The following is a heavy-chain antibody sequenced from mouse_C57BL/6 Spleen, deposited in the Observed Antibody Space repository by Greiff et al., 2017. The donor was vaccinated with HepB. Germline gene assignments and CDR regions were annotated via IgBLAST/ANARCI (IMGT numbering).Heavy chain of an antibody. CDR2: INPYNGGT. J-gene: IGHJ1*03. Sequence: VQLQQSGPVLVKPGASVKMSCKASGYTFTDYYMNWVKQSHGKSLEWIGVINPYNGGTSYNQKFKGKATLTVDKSSSTAYMELNSLTSEDSAVYYCARHYYGSSSWYFDVWGTGTTVTVSS. CDR1: GYTFTDYY. CDR3: ARHYYGSSSWYFDV. V-gene: IGHV1-19*01. D-gene: IGHD1-1*01.